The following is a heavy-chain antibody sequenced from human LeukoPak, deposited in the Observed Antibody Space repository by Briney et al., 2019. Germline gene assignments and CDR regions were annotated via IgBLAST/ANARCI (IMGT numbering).Heavy chain of an antibody. CDR2: IYYSGST. J-gene: IGHJ4*02. CDR3: ARAGKWHSEFDNYFDY. V-gene: IGHV4-59*01. CDR1: GGSISSYY. Sequence: MSSETLSLTCTVSGGSISSYYWSWIRQPPGKGLEWIGYIYYSGSTNYNPSLKSRVTISVDTSKNQFSLKLSSVTAADTAVYYCARAGKWHSEFDNYFDYWGQGTLVTVSS. D-gene: IGHD3-9*01.